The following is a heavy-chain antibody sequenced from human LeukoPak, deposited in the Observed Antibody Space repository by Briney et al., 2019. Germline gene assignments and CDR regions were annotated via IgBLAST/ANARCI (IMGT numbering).Heavy chain of an antibody. V-gene: IGHV4-31*03. CDR2: IYYSGST. CDR1: GGSISSGGYY. Sequence: ASQTPSLTCTVSGGSISSGGYYWSWIRQHPGKGLEWIGYIYYSGSTYYNPSLKSRVTISVDTSKNQFSLKLSSVTAADTAVYYCARVSGSGPDWDYWGQGTLVTVSS. J-gene: IGHJ4*02. CDR3: ARVSGSGPDWDY. D-gene: IGHD3-10*01.